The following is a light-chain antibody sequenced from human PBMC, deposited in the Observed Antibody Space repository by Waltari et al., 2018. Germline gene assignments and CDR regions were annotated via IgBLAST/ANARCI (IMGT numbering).Light chain of an antibody. V-gene: IGKV3-20*01. Sequence: IVLTQSPGTLSLSLGERATVSCRASQSVSRALAWYQQRPGQAPRPLIYGASTRATGIPDRFSGSGSGTDFSLTISRLEPDDFAVYYCQHYVRLPVTFGQGTTVEI. CDR1: QSVSRA. CDR3: QHYVRLPVT. CDR2: GAS. J-gene: IGKJ1*01.